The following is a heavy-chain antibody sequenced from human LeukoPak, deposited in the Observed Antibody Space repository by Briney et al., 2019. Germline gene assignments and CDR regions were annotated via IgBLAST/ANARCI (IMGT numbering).Heavy chain of an antibody. J-gene: IGHJ4*02. CDR1: GGSFSGYY. CDR2: INHSGST. D-gene: IGHD3-22*01. CDR3: ARDNYYDSSGLFDY. Sequence: SETLSLTCAVYGGSFSGYYWSWIRHPPGKGLEWIGEINHSGSTNYNPSLKSRVTISVDTSKNQFSLKLSSVTAADTAVYYCARDNYYDSSGLFDYWGQGTLVTVSS. V-gene: IGHV4-34*01.